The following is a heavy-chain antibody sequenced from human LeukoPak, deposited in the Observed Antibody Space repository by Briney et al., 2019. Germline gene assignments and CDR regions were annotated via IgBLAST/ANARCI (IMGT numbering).Heavy chain of an antibody. CDR1: GLIFSSYA. D-gene: IGHD3-10*01. CDR3: AKTYSGSGSYYKGFDY. Sequence: GGSLRLSCAASGLIFSSYAMSWVRQAPGKGLEWVSAISGSGGSTYYADSVKGRFTISRDNSKNTLILQMNSLRAEDTAVYYCAKTYSGSGSYYKGFDYWGQGTLVTVSS. V-gene: IGHV3-23*01. CDR2: ISGSGGST. J-gene: IGHJ4*02.